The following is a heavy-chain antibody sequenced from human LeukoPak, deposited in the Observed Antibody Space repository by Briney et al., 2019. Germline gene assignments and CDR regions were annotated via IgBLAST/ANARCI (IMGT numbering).Heavy chain of an antibody. CDR1: GHSISRDYS. D-gene: IGHD3-9*01. V-gene: IGHV4-38-2*01. J-gene: IGHJ5*02. CDR2: INHSGGT. Sequence: SETLSLTCAASGHSISRDYSWGWIRQPPGQGLEWIGSINHSGGTYYNQSLKSRVTISRDTSKNQFSLNLNDVTAADTAVYYCARVGWRYFDWLAPWGQGTLVTVSS. CDR3: ARVGWRYFDWLAP.